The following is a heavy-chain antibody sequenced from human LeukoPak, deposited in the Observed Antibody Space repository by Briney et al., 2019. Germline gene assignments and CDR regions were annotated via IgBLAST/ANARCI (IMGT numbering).Heavy chain of an antibody. D-gene: IGHD2/OR15-2a*01. CDR3: ARDNRYLDPGVCYYYGMDV. Sequence: SETLSLTCTVSGGSISSSSYYWGWLRQPPGKGLEWIGSISYTGSTYYNPSLKSRVTISVDTSKNQLSLKLSSVTAADTAVYYCARDNRYLDPGVCYYYGMDVWGQGTTVTVSS. V-gene: IGHV4-39*07. CDR1: GGSISSSSYY. J-gene: IGHJ6*02. CDR2: ISYTGST.